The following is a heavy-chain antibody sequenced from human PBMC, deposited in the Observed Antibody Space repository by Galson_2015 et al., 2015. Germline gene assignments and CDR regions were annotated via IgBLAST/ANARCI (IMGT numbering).Heavy chain of an antibody. V-gene: IGHV1-69*13. CDR2: IIPIFGTA. CDR1: GCTFSSYA. D-gene: IGHD2-2*01. CDR3: AREDRDIVVVPAAIHVYYGMDV. J-gene: IGHJ6*02. Sequence: SVKVSCKASGCTFSSYAISWVRQAPGQGLEWMGGIIPIFGTATYEQKFQGRVTITADESTSTAYMELSSLRSEDTAVYYCAREDRDIVVVPAAIHVYYGMDVWGQGTTVTVSS.